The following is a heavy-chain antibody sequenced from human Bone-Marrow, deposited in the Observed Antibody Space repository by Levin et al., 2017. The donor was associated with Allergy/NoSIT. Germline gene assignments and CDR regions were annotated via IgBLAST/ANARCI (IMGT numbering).Heavy chain of an antibody. CDR2: INPRTGGT. D-gene: IGHD2/OR15-2a*01. CDR1: GYSFSGYY. Sequence: GASVKVSCKASGYSFSGYYLHWVRQAPGQGLEWMGWINPRTGGTNSAQKFQGRVTMTRDTSMGTFYMQLSRLTSDDTAVYYCARRGTGTFYDFDHWGQGTLVTVSS. V-gene: IGHV1-2*02. J-gene: IGHJ4*02. CDR3: ARRGTGTFYDFDH.